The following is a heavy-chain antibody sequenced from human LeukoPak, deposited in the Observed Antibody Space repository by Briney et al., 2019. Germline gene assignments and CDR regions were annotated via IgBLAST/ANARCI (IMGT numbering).Heavy chain of an antibody. D-gene: IGHD2-2*01. CDR1: GGSLSGYY. CDR2: INHSEST. J-gene: IGHJ3*02. V-gene: IGHV4-34*01. Sequence: PSETLSLTCAVYGGSLSGYYWSWIRQPPGKGLEWIGEINHSESTNYNPSLKSRVTISVDKSKNQFSLKLSSVTAADTAVYYCARNAGVVVKAFDIWGQGTMVTVSS. CDR3: ARNAGVVVKAFDI.